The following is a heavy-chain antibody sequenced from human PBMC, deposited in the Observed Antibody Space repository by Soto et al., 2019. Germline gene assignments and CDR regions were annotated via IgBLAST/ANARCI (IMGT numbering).Heavy chain of an antibody. CDR1: GYTLTSYG. J-gene: IGHJ4*02. CDR3: ARDLSPLRYSGYDFGIQGGIGY. CDR2: ISAYNGNT. Sequence: GASVKVSCKASGYTLTSYGISWVRQAPGQGLEWMGWISAYNGNTNYAQKLQGRVTMTTDTSTSTAYMELRSLRSDDTAVYYCARDLSPLRYSGYDFGIQGGIGYWGQGTLVTVSS. D-gene: IGHD5-12*01. V-gene: IGHV1-18*01.